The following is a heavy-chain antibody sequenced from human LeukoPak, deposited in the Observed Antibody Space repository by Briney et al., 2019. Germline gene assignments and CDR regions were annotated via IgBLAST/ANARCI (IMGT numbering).Heavy chain of an antibody. CDR3: ARVGYHGSGSFDY. CDR1: TFSFSNYE. V-gene: IGHV3-48*03. Sequence: GGSLRLSCAASTFSFSNYEMNWIRQAPGQGLEWVSYISPTGYTIYYADSVKGRFTISRDSAKNSLYLQMSSLRAEDTAVYYCARVGYHGSGSFDYWGQGTLVTVSS. J-gene: IGHJ4*02. CDR2: ISPTGYTI. D-gene: IGHD3-10*01.